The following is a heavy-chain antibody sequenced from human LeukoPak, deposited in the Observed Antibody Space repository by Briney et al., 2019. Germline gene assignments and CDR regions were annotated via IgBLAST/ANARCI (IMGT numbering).Heavy chain of an antibody. CDR3: ARHLSGVTGYTYGRGIDY. CDR1: GFTFYSYY. J-gene: IGHJ4*02. D-gene: IGHD5-18*01. CDR2: IKKGGSEK. V-gene: IGHV3-7*01. Sequence: GGSLRLSCAASGFTFYSYYRSWVRQAPGKGLEWVANIKKGGSEKYYVDSVKGRFTISRDNAKTSLYLQMNSLRAEDTAVYYCARHLSGVTGYTYGRGIDYWGQGTLVTVSS.